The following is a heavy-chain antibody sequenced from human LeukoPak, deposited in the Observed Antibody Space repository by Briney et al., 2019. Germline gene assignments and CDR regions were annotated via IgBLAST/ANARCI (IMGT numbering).Heavy chain of an antibody. V-gene: IGHV3-11*05. Sequence: PGGSLRLSCAASGFTFSDHYMSWIRQAPGEGLEWVSYISTTSKYTDYADSVKGRFTISRDNAKNSLFLQMNSLRAEDTAVYYCARGHYGMDVWGQGTTVTVSS. CDR2: ISTTSKYT. J-gene: IGHJ6*02. CDR3: ARGHYGMDV. CDR1: GFTFSDHY.